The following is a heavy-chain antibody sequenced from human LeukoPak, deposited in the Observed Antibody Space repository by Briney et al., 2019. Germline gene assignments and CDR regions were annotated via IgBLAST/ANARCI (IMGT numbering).Heavy chain of an antibody. J-gene: IGHJ4*02. Sequence: GGSLRLSCVSSGFTFSRYGIHWVRQDPGKGLEWVANIKTDGSQIYYVDSVKGRFTISRDNAKNSLYLQMNSLRAEDTAVYYCARDLNWETYWGQGTLVSVSS. CDR1: GFTFSRYG. D-gene: IGHD7-27*01. CDR2: IKTDGSQI. CDR3: ARDLNWETY. V-gene: IGHV3-7*01.